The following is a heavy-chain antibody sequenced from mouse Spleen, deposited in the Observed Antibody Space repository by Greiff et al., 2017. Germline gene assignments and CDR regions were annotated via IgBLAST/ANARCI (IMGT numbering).Heavy chain of an antibody. D-gene: IGHD2-10*01. J-gene: IGHJ4*01. CDR3: TTTYYGHCGGFYYYAMDY. Sequence: EVQLQQSGAELVRPGASVKLSCTASGFNIKDYYMHWVKQRPEQGLEWIGRIDPEDGDTEYAPKFQGKATMTADTSSNTAYLQLSSLTSEDTAVYYCTTTYYGHCGGFYYYAMDYWGQGTSVTVSS. V-gene: IGHV14-1*01. CDR1: GFNIKDYY. CDR2: IDPEDGDT.